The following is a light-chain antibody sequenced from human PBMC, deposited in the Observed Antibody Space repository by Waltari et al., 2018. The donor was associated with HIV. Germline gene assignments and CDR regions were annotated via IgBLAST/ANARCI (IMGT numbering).Light chain of an antibody. CDR1: RSNIGADYD. CDR3: QSYDTGLSVGL. Sequence: QSVLTQPPSVSGAPGQRVTISCTGSRSNIGADYDVHWYPQSPRTAPKLLIYNNINRPSGVPDRFSGSKSGTSASLAIDGLQAEDEADYYCQSYDTGLSVGLFGGGTKLTVL. CDR2: NNI. V-gene: IGLV1-40*01. J-gene: IGLJ3*02.